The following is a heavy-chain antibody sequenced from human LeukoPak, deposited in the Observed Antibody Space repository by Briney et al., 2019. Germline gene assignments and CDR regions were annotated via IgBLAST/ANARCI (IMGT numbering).Heavy chain of an antibody. J-gene: IGHJ3*01. CDR3: ARHEVQRATISALDV. D-gene: IGHD5-24*01. Sequence: GDPLKISCKGSGYSFNSYWNEWGRPVPGKGLEWRGIIYPDDSDTKYSPSLHGHSTISVDKSLSTAYLQWSSLKASDNAMYYCARHEVQRATISALDVWGQGTMVTVSS. CDR2: IYPDDSDT. V-gene: IGHV5-51*01. CDR1: GYSFNSYW.